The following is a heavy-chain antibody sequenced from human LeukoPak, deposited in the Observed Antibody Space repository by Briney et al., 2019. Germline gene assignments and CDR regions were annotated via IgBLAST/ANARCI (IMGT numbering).Heavy chain of an antibody. CDR3: ARDRRRDLLHAFDI. Sequence: SETLSLTCTVSGGSISSDYWSWIRQPPGKGLEWIAYIDYSGSTNYNPSLKSRLTVSLDASKNQFSLKLSSVTAADTAVYYCARDRRRDLLHAFDIWGQGTMVTVSS. CDR1: GGSISSDY. CDR2: IDYSGST. V-gene: IGHV4-59*01. J-gene: IGHJ3*02. D-gene: IGHD1-26*01.